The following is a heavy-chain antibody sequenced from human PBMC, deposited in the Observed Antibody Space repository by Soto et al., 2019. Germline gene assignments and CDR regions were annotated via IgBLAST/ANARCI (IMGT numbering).Heavy chain of an antibody. D-gene: IGHD1-26*01. J-gene: IGHJ3*02. Sequence: QLQLQDSGPGLVKPSETLSLTCTVSGGSISTRHYFWGWIRQPPGKGLEWIASIYYDGGTQYNPSLKGRGTISIDTPKNQVFMKLSSVTAADTAVYYCALSHWSWGGFNIWGQGTTVTVSS. V-gene: IGHV4-39*01. CDR3: ALSHWSWGGFNI. CDR2: IYYDGGT. CDR1: GGSISTRHYF.